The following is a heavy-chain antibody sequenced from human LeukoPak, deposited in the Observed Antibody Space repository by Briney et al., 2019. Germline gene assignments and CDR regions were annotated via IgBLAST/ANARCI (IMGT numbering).Heavy chain of an antibody. Sequence: SETLSLTCTVSGGSISSGSYYWSWIRQPAGKGLEWIGRIYTSGSTNYNPSLKSRVTISVDTSKNQFSLKLSSVTAADTAVYYCARAIVVVPAAPGWFDPWGQGTLVTVSS. CDR2: IYTSGST. D-gene: IGHD2-2*01. J-gene: IGHJ5*02. CDR3: ARAIVVVPAAPGWFDP. V-gene: IGHV4-61*02. CDR1: GGSISSGSYY.